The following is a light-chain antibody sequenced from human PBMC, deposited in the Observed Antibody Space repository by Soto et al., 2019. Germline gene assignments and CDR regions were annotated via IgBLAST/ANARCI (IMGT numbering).Light chain of an antibody. CDR2: DVS. CDR3: SSYTTSNTRQIV. CDR1: SSDGGGYNY. J-gene: IGLJ1*01. V-gene: IGLV2-14*03. Sequence: QSVLTQPASVSASPGQSITISCPGTSSDGGGYNYVSWYQHHPGKAPKLMIYDVSNRPSGVSNRFSGSKSGNTASLTISGLQPEDEADYYCSSYTTSNTRQIVFGTGTKVTVL.